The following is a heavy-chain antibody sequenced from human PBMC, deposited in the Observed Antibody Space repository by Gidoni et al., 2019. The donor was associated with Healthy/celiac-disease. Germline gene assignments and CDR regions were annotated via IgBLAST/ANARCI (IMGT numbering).Heavy chain of an antibody. CDR2: ISSSSSYI. D-gene: IGHD6-19*01. J-gene: IGHJ4*02. Sequence: EVQLVESGGGLVKPGGSLRLSCAASGFTVSSYSMNWVRQAPGKGLEWVSSISSSSSYIYYADSVKGRFTISRDNAKNSLYLQMNSLRAEDTAVYYCARARGLYSSGWYVDYWGQGTLVTVSS. CDR1: GFTVSSYS. V-gene: IGHV3-21*01. CDR3: ARARGLYSSGWYVDY.